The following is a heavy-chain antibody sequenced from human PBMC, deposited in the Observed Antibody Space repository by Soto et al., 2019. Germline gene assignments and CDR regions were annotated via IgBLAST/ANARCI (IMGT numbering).Heavy chain of an antibody. CDR3: ARVDCSGGSRYLPDY. V-gene: IGHV3-30-3*01. D-gene: IGHD2-15*01. CDR1: GFTFSSYA. Sequence: QVQLVESGGGVVQPGRSLRLSCAASGFTFSSYAMHWVRQAPGKGLEWVAVISYDGSNKYYADSVKGRFTISRDNSKNTLYLQMNSLRAEDTAVYYCARVDCSGGSRYLPDYWGQGTLVTVSS. CDR2: ISYDGSNK. J-gene: IGHJ4*02.